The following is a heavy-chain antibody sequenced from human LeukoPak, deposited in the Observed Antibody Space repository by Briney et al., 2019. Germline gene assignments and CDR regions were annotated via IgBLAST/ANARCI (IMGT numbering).Heavy chain of an antibody. CDR2: IYTSGST. D-gene: IGHD1-14*01. CDR3: ASGNIGNINWFDP. V-gene: IGHV4-61*02. J-gene: IGHJ5*02. CDR1: GASISSGSYY. Sequence: PSQTLSFTCTVSGASISSGSYYWSWIRQPAGKGPEWIGRIYTSGSTNYNPSLKSRVTISVDKSKNQFSLKLSSVTAADTAVYYCASGNIGNINWFDPWGQGTLVTVSS.